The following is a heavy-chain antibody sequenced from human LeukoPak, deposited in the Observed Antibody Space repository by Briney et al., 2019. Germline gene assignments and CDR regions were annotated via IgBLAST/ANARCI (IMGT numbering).Heavy chain of an antibody. D-gene: IGHD5-18*01. CDR2: IYYSGST. CDR1: GGSISSHY. Sequence: SETLSLTCTVSGGSISSHYWSWIRQPPGKGLEWIGYIYYSGSTNYNPSLKSRVTVSVDTSKNQFSLKLSSVTAADTAVYYCARARPDTAMAVDYWGQGTLVTVSS. CDR3: ARARPDTAMAVDY. V-gene: IGHV4-59*11. J-gene: IGHJ4*02.